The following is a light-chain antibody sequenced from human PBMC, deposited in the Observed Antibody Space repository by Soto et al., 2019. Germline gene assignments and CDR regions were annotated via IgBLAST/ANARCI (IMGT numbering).Light chain of an antibody. V-gene: IGKV1-9*01. CDR2: AAS. J-gene: IGKJ1*01. CDR3: PHYCSSGT. Sequence: ILLTQSPSSLSASVGDRVTITCRASQGIDTSLAWYQQKPGKAPKLLIYAASNFQSGVPSRFSGSGSGTDFTLTISRLEPEDFPVYYWPHYCSSGTLGRGTKVDIK. CDR1: QGIDTS.